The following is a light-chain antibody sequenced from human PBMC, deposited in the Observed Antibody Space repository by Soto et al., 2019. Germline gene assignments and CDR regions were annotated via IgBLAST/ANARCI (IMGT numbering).Light chain of an antibody. V-gene: IGKV1-39*01. CDR1: RDVGSD. CDR3: QESYSALWGT. CDR2: AAS. Sequence: QMTQSPSSLSASVGEKIIITCRASRDVGSDVSWYQQKPGQAPKLLIYAASNLYTGVPSRFSGSRSGTEFTLTISSLQPEDFASYYCQESYSALWGTCGQGTKVEIK. J-gene: IGKJ1*01.